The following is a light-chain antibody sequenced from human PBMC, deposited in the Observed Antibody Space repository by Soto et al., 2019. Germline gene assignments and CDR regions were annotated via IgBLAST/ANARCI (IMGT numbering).Light chain of an antibody. CDR3: QQRSI. J-gene: IGKJ4*01. CDR1: QSVSSY. Sequence: EIVLTQSPATLSLSPGERATLSCRASQSVSSYLAWYQQKPGQAPRLLIYDASNRATGIPARFSGSGSWTDFTHTISSLEPEDFAVYYCQQRSIFGGGTKVEIK. CDR2: DAS. V-gene: IGKV3-11*01.